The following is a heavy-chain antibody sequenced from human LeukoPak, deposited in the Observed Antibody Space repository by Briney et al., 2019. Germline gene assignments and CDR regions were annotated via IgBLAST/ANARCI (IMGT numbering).Heavy chain of an antibody. D-gene: IGHD3-10*01. CDR3: ARGPQLLWFGDSFDY. V-gene: IGHV3-7*01. CDR2: IKKDGSEK. J-gene: IGHJ4*02. Sequence: GGSLRLSCAASGFTFSSYWMSWVRQAPGKGLEWVANIKKDGSEKYYVDSVKGRFTISRDNAKNSLYLQMNSLRAEDTAVYYCARGPQLLWFGDSFDYWGQGTLVTVSS. CDR1: GFTFSSYW.